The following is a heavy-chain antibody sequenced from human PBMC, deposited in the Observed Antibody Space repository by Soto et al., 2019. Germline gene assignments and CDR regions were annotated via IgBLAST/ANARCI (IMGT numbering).Heavy chain of an antibody. V-gene: IGHV3-23*01. CDR1: GFTFSSYA. Sequence: WGSLRLSCTTAGFTFSSYAMHFFRHSPFKWLEWVAAISGTGRSTYYADSVEGRFTISRDNSKNTMYLQMNSLRAEDSAIYYCDKTMGHENLTGTTIDNRFDPWGQGTLVTVSS. CDR3: DKTMGHENLTGTTIDNRFDP. D-gene: IGHD1-7*01. J-gene: IGHJ5*02. CDR2: ISGTGRST.